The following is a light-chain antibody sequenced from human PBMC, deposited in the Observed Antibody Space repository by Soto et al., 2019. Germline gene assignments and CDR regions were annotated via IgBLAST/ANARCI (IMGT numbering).Light chain of an antibody. V-gene: IGLV2-23*02. CDR2: EVS. J-gene: IGLJ2*01. Sequence: QSALTQPAPVSGSPGQSITISCTGTSSDLGSYNLVSWYQHHPGKAPKLMIYEVSKRPSGVSNRFSGSKSGNTASLTISGLQSDDEANYYCWSYARSSASVVFGGGTKLTVL. CDR3: WSYARSSASVV. CDR1: SSDLGSYNL.